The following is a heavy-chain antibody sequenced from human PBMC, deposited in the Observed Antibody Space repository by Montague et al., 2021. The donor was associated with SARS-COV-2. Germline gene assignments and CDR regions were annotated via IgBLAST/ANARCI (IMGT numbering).Heavy chain of an antibody. D-gene: IGHD3-22*01. CDR1: GDSVSRIGVG. Sequence: CAISGDSVSRIGVGWNWIRQSPSRGLEWLGSTYYTSKWNNDYALSVKSRITINPDTSKNHFSLQLNSVTPEDTAIYYCARGVYYDGSGYYSFDYWGQGTLVTVSS. J-gene: IGHJ4*02. V-gene: IGHV6-1*01. CDR3: ARGVYYDGSGYYSFDY. CDR2: TYYTSKWNN.